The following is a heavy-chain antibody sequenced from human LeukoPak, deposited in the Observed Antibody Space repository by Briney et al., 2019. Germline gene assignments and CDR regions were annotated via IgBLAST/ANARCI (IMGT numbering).Heavy chain of an antibody. CDR2: FDPEDGET. J-gene: IGHJ4*02. Sequence: ASVKVSCKVSGYTLTELSMHWVRQAPGKGLEWMGGFDPEDGETIYAQKFQGRVTMTEDTSTDTAYMELSSLRSEDTAVYYCARGRPGLRWQNPTVVDYWGQGTLVTVSS. V-gene: IGHV1-24*01. D-gene: IGHD5-24*01. CDR3: ARGRPGLRWQNPTVVDY. CDR1: GYTLTELS.